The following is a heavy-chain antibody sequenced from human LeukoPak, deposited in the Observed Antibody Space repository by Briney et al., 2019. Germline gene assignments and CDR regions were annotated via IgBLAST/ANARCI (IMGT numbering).Heavy chain of an antibody. CDR3: ARIETGITTRFMDV. V-gene: IGHV4-30-4*07. J-gene: IGHJ6*03. D-gene: IGHD3-3*01. CDR2: IYYSGST. Sequence: PPQTLSLTCAVSGGSISSGGYSWSWIRQPPGKGLEWIGYIYYSGSTYYNPSLKSRVTISVDTSKNQFSLKLSSVTAADTAVCYCARIETGITTRFMDVWGKGTTVTVSS. CDR1: GGSISSGGYS.